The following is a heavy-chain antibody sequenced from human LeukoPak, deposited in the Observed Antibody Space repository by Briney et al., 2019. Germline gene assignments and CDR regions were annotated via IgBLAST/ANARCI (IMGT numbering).Heavy chain of an antibody. D-gene: IGHD3-3*01. J-gene: IGHJ4*02. Sequence: GASVKVSCKASGYTFTSYDINWVRQATGQGLEWMAWINPNTGDTNSAQKFQGRVTMTRDTSISTAYMELNSLSSDDTAVYYCARVPLFGVVTIDYWGQGSLVTVSS. CDR1: GYTFTSYD. CDR2: INPNTGDT. V-gene: IGHV1-2*02. CDR3: ARVPLFGVVTIDY.